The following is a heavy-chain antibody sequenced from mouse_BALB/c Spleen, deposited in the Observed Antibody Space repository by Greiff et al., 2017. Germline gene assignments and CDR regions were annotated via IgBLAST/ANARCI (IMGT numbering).Heavy chain of an antibody. CDR1: GFTFSSYT. CDR3: TAGTWFAY. CDR2: ISSGGSYT. J-gene: IGHJ3*01. V-gene: IGHV5-6-4*01. Sequence: EVKLMESGGGLVKPGGSLKLSCAASGFTFSSYTMSWVRQTPEKRLEWVATISSGGSYTYYPDSVKGRFTISRDNAKNTLYLQMSSLKSEDTAMYYCTAGTWFAYWGQGTLVTVSA. D-gene: IGHD4-1*01.